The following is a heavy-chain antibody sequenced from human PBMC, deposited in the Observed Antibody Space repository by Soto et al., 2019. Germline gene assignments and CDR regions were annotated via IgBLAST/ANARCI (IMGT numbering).Heavy chain of an antibody. CDR2: IRSRTKRYAT. CDR3: TGQSSTWSFDS. J-gene: IGHJ4*02. Sequence: VGSLRLSCAASGFIFSDSVIHWVRQASGKGLEWVGRIRSRTKRYATAYAASMRGRFTISRDDSKNTASLHMNSLQTEDTAMYFCTGQSSTWSFDSWGQGTLVTVSS. D-gene: IGHD6-13*01. CDR1: GFIFSDSV. V-gene: IGHV3-73*01.